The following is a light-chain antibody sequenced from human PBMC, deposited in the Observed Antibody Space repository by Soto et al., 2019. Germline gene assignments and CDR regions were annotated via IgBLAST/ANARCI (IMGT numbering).Light chain of an antibody. Sequence: DIHMTQSPSTLSASVGDRVTITCRASQSISSWLAWYQKKPGKAPKLLIYDASSMESGVPSRFSGSGSGTEFTLTISSLQPDDFATYYCQQYNSYPCFGPGTKVDIK. CDR2: DAS. J-gene: IGKJ3*01. CDR3: QQYNSYPC. V-gene: IGKV1-5*01. CDR1: QSISSW.